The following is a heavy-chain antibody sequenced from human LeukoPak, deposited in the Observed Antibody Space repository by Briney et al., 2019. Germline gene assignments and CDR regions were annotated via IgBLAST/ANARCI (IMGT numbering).Heavy chain of an antibody. J-gene: IGHJ4*02. D-gene: IGHD7-27*01. V-gene: IGHV3-43D*03. CDR2: SCWIEGST. Sequence: GGSLRLSCAVSGFTFYDYALHWVRHVPGEGLEWVSFSCWIEGSTDYLDSVKGRFSISRDNSKNSLYLEMNRLRLEDTALYYCVRSRAASLGYFDSWGQGTLVTVSS. CDR3: VRSRAASLGYFDS. CDR1: GFTFYDYA.